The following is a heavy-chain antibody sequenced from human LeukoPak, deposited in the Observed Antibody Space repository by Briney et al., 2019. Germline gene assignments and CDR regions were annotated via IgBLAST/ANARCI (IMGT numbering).Heavy chain of an antibody. CDR1: GGSISSSSYY. Sequence: SETLSLTCTVSGGSISSSSYYWGWIRQPPGKGLEWIGSIYYSGSTYYNPSLKSRVTISVDTSKNQFSLKLSSVTAADTAVYYCARGGARGSGSPGYDTFDIWGQGTMVTVSS. CDR3: ARGGARGSGSPGYDTFDI. D-gene: IGHD3-10*01. CDR2: IYYSGST. V-gene: IGHV4-39*07. J-gene: IGHJ3*02.